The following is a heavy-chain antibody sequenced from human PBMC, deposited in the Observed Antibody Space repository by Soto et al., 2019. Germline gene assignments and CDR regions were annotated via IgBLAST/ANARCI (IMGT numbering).Heavy chain of an antibody. CDR2: IWYDGSNK. J-gene: IGHJ4*02. CDR3: ARDLYGYSSGWYGVD. Sequence: GGALRLSLAAPGFTFSSYGMHWGRQAPGKGLGGVGVIWYDGSNKYYADSVKGRFTISRDNSKNTLYLQMNSLRAEDTAVYYCARDLYGYSSGWYGVDWGQGTLVTVSS. D-gene: IGHD6-19*01. V-gene: IGHV3-33*08. CDR1: GFTFSSYG.